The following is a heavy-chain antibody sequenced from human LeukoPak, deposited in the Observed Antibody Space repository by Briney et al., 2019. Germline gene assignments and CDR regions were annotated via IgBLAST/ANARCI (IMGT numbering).Heavy chain of an antibody. V-gene: IGHV3-7*01. Sequence: PGGSLRLSCAASGFTFSSHWMYWVRQAPGKGLEWVANIKQDGSEKYYVDSLKGRFTISRDNAKNSLFLRMNSLRAEDTAVYYCASGDYMNVWGKGTTVTISS. J-gene: IGHJ6*03. CDR1: GFTFSSHW. CDR3: ASGDYMNV. CDR2: IKQDGSEK.